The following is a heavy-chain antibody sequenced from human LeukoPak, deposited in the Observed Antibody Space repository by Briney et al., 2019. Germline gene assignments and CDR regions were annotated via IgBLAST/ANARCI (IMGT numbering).Heavy chain of an antibody. D-gene: IGHD3-10*01. J-gene: IGHJ3*02. Sequence: PSETLSLTCAVSGGSISSGGYSWSWIRQPPGKGLEWIGYIYHSGSTYYNPSLKSRVTISVDTSKNQFSLKLSSVTAADTAVYYCARHGVWFGELPSHAFDIWGQGTMVTVSS. CDR2: IYHSGST. V-gene: IGHV4-30-2*01. CDR1: GGSISSGGYS. CDR3: ARHGVWFGELPSHAFDI.